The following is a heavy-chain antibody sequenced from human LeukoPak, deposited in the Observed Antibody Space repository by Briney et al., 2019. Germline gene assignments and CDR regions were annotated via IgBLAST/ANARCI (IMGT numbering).Heavy chain of an antibody. CDR3: ARQSISGSSLSYFDY. Sequence: KPSETLSLTCTFSGGSISSYYWSWIRQPPGKGLEWIGNIYDSGSTNYNPSLKSRLTISVDTSKNQCSLTLSSVTAADTAVYYCARQSISGSSLSYFDYWGQGTLVNVSS. CDR2: IYDSGST. V-gene: IGHV4-59*01. D-gene: IGHD3-22*01. J-gene: IGHJ4*02. CDR1: GGSISSYY.